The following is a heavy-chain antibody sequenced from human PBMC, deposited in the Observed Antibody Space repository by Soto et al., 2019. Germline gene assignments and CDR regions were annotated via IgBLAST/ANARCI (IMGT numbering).Heavy chain of an antibody. J-gene: IGHJ4*02. CDR1: GFTFSSCS. CDR3: AKYCSSDVCFDY. V-gene: IGHV3-48*02. Sequence: LRLSCASSGFTFSSCSMNWVRQAPGKGLEWVSFISGSGDTKYYADSVKGRFTISRDNAKNSLYLQMSSLRDEDTAVYYCAKYCSSDVCFDYWGQGTLGTVS. D-gene: IGHD2-8*01. CDR2: ISGSGDTK.